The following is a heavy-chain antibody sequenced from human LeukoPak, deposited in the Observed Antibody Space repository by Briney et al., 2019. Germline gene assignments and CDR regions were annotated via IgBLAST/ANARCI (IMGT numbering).Heavy chain of an antibody. J-gene: IGHJ5*02. CDR3: ARDPDIVVVPAAMSSYNWFDP. CDR1: GGTFISYA. Sequence: GASVKVSCKASGGTFISYAISWVRRAPGKGLEGLGGLIPTFGTANYAQKFQGRVTITADESTSTAYMELSSLRSEDTAVYYCARDPDIVVVPAAMSSYNWFDPWGQGTLVTVSS. D-gene: IGHD2-2*01. V-gene: IGHV1-69*13. CDR2: LIPTFGTA.